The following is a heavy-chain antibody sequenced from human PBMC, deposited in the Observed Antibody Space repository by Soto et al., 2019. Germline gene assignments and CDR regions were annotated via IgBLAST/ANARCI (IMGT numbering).Heavy chain of an antibody. Sequence: PGGSLRLSCAASGFTFSSYAMHWVRQAPGKGLEWVAVISYDGSNKYYADSVKGRFTISRDNSKNTLYLQMNSLRAEDTAVYYCARGDGYKDAFDIWGQGTMVTVSS. CDR2: ISYDGSNK. CDR1: GFTFSSYA. J-gene: IGHJ3*02. D-gene: IGHD5-12*01. CDR3: ARGDGYKDAFDI. V-gene: IGHV3-30-3*01.